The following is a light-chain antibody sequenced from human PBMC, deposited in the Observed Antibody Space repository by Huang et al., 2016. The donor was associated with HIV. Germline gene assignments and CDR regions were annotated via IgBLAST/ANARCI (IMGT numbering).Light chain of an antibody. CDR3: QQLKTYPIT. CDR1: QGIGRY. Sequence: IQLTQSPSSLSASVGDRVTITCRASQGIGRYLVWYQQKPGKAPTLLIYAASTLQSGVPSRFSGSGSGTDFTLTISSLQPEDFATYYCQQLKTYPITFGPGTQVDIK. J-gene: IGKJ3*01. V-gene: IGKV1-9*01. CDR2: AAS.